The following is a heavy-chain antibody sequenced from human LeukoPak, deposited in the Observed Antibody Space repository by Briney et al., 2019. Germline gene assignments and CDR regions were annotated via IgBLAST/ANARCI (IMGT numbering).Heavy chain of an antibody. J-gene: IGHJ6*03. V-gene: IGHV4-39*02. Sequence: PSETLSLTCTVSGGSISSSSYYWGWIRQPPEKGLEWIGSINYSGSTYYSTSRRTRVNISVNTSKTHFFLKWNSVTAADTAVYYCASSGKYCSGGGCFPNYMDVWGKGTTGTVSS. D-gene: IGHD2-15*01. CDR1: GGSISSSSYY. CDR2: INYSGST. CDR3: ASSGKYCSGGGCFPNYMDV.